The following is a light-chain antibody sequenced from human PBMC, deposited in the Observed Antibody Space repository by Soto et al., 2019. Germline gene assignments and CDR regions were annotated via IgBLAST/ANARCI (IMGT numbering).Light chain of an antibody. V-gene: IGKV3-20*01. CDR3: QQYGSSLA. CDR2: GAS. J-gene: IGKJ4*01. CDR1: QSVSNNY. Sequence: EIVLTQSPGTLSLSPGERATLSCRASQSVSNNYLAWYQQKPGQAPRLLIYGASSRATGIPDRFSGSGAGSCFTLTISRLEPEDFAVYYCQQYGSSLACGGGTKGAIK.